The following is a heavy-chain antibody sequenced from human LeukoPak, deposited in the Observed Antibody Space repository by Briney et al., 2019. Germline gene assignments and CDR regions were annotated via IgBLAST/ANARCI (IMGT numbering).Heavy chain of an antibody. CDR1: GFTFSSSA. CDR3: AKGIAVAGNYWFDP. V-gene: IGHV3-23*01. J-gene: IGHJ5*02. Sequence: GGSLRLSCAASGFTFSSSAMSWVRQAPGKGLEWVSAISGSGGSTYYADSVKGRFTISRDNSKNTLYLQMNSLRAEDTAVYYCAKGIAVAGNYWFDPWGQGTLVTVSS. CDR2: ISGSGGST. D-gene: IGHD6-19*01.